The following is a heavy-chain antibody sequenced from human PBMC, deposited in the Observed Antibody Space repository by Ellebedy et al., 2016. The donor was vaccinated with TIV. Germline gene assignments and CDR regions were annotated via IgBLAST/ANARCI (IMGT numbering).Heavy chain of an antibody. CDR1: GGTFSSYA. CDR3: ATTYCSSTSCHYYYYGMDV. D-gene: IGHD2-2*01. V-gene: IGHV1-2*02. CDR2: INPNSGGT. Sequence: AASVKVSCKASGGTFSSYAISWVRQAPGQGLEWMGWINPNSGGTNYAQKFQGRVTMTRDTSISTASMELSSLRSEDTAVYYCATTYCSSTSCHYYYYGMDVWGQGTTVTVSS. J-gene: IGHJ6*02.